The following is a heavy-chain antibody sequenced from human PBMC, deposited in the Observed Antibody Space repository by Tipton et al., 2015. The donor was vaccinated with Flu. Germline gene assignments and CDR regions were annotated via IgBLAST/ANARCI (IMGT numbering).Heavy chain of an antibody. CDR3: ARTWSGYYIDY. D-gene: IGHD3-3*01. V-gene: IGHV4-61*02. CDR1: GGSISSGSYY. Sequence: TLSLTCTVSGGSISSGSYYWSWIRQPAGKGLEWIGRIYTSGSTNYNPSHKSRVTISVDTSKNQFSLKLSSVTAADTAVYYCARTWSGYYIDYWGQGTLVTVSS. CDR2: IYTSGST. J-gene: IGHJ4*02.